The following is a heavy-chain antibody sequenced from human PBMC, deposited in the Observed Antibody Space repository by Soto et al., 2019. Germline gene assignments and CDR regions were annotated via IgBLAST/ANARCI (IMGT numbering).Heavy chain of an antibody. CDR3: ARVGPWGPYSYASSPYTLENWFDP. CDR2: IYHGGST. D-gene: IGHD3-22*01. J-gene: IGHJ5*02. Sequence: SDTLSLTCALSGYSISSGYYWGWLRQPPGKGLEWIGSIYHGGSTYYNPSLNSRVTLSIDITNNHVSLILNPVTAADTAVYYCARVGPWGPYSYASSPYTLENWFDPWGQGTLVTVSS. CDR1: GYSISSGYY. V-gene: IGHV4-38-2*01.